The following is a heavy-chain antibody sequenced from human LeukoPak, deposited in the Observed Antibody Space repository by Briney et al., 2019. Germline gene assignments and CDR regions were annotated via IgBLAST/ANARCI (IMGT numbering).Heavy chain of an antibody. J-gene: IGHJ4*02. CDR1: GGSISSSGYY. D-gene: IGHD1-14*01. Sequence: TSETLSLTCTVSGGSISSSGYYWGWIRQPPGKGLEWIGSIYYSGSTYYNPSLKCRVTISVDTSKNQFSLKLSSVTAADTAVYYCAREGSITFDYWGQGTLVTVSS. CDR3: AREGSITFDY. V-gene: IGHV4-39*07. CDR2: IYYSGST.